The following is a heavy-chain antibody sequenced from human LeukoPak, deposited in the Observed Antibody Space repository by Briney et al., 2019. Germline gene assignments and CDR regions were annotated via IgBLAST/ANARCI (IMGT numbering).Heavy chain of an antibody. CDR3: AKDITAAAGTPYYFDY. V-gene: IGHV3-9*01. CDR2: ISWNSGSI. J-gene: IGHJ4*02. D-gene: IGHD6-13*01. Sequence: GGSLRLSCAASGFTLDDYAMHWVRQAPGKGPEWVSGISWNSGSIGYADSVKGRFTISRDNAKNSLYLQMSSLRAEDTALYYCAKDITAAAGTPYYFDYWGQGTLVTVSS. CDR1: GFTLDDYA.